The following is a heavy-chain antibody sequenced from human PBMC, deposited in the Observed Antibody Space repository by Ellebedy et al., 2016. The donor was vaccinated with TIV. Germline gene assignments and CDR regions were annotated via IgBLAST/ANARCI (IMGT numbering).Heavy chain of an antibody. D-gene: IGHD3-10*01. Sequence: SETLSLTCTVSSGSIISSYYWNWIRQPAGKGLEWIGRIYTSGSTNYNPSLKSRVTISVDTSKNQFSLKLSSVTAADTAVYYCARDRYGLLWYDPWGQGTLVTVSS. V-gene: IGHV4-4*07. J-gene: IGHJ5*02. CDR3: ARDRYGLLWYDP. CDR2: IYTSGST. CDR1: SGSIISSYY.